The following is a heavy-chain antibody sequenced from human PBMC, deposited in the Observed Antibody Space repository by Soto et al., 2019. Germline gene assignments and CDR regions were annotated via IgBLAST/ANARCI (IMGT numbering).Heavy chain of an antibody. CDR3: ARGFPLDFWSGYPSDYYGMDV. CDR2: INHSGST. J-gene: IGHJ6*02. D-gene: IGHD3-3*01. Sequence: QVQLQQWGAGLLKPSETLSLTCAVYGGSFSGYYWSWIRQPPGKGLEWIGEINHSGSTNYNPSLKSRVTISVDTSKNQFSLKLSSVTAADTAVYYCARGFPLDFWSGYPSDYYGMDVWGQGTTVTVSS. V-gene: IGHV4-34*01. CDR1: GGSFSGYY.